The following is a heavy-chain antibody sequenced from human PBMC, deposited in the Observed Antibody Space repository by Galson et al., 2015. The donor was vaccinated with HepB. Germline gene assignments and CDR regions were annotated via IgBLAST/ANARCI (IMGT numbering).Heavy chain of an antibody. D-gene: IGHD3-16*02. V-gene: IGHV1-2*06. CDR1: GYTFTGYY. CDR2: INPNSGGT. J-gene: IGHJ4*02. Sequence: SVKVSCKASGYTFTGYYMHWVRQAPGQGLEWMGRINPNSGGTNYAQKFQGRVTMTRDTSISTAYMELSRLRSDDTAVYYCARANYDYIWGSYRSLDYWGQGTLVTVSS. CDR3: ARANYDYIWGSYRSLDY.